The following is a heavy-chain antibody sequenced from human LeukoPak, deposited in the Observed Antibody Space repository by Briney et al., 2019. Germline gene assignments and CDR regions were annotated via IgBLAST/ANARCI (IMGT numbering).Heavy chain of an antibody. CDR1: GFTFSSYW. Sequence: PGGSLRLSCAASGFTFSSYWMHWVRQAPGKGLEWVSAISGSGGSTYYADSVKGRFTISRDNSKNTLYLQMNSLRAEDTAVYYCAKDFCGGDCYFSNWGQGTLVTVSS. D-gene: IGHD2-21*02. V-gene: IGHV3-23*01. J-gene: IGHJ4*02. CDR2: ISGSGGST. CDR3: AKDFCGGDCYFSN.